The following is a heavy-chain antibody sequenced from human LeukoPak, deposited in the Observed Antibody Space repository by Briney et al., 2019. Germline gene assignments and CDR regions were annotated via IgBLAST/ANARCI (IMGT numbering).Heavy chain of an antibody. D-gene: IGHD3-22*01. CDR3: ARPGDYYDSSGYYWPAAFDI. J-gene: IGHJ3*02. Sequence: GGSLRLSCAASGFTFSSYSVNWVRQAPGKGLEWVSSISSSSSYIYYADSVKGRFTISRDNAKNSLYLQMNSLRAEDTAVYYCARPGDYYDSSGYYWPAAFDIWGQGTMVTVSS. V-gene: IGHV3-21*01. CDR1: GFTFSSYS. CDR2: ISSSSSYI.